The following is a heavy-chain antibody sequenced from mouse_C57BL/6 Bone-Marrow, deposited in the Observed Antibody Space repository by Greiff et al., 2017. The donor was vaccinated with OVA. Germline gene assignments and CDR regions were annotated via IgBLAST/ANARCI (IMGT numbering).Heavy chain of an antibody. CDR3: AIALWLLPHYYAMDY. CDR2: IYPSSGNT. J-gene: IGHJ4*01. CDR1: GYTFTSYG. D-gene: IGHD2-3*01. Sequence: VQLQQSGAELARPGASVKLSCKASGYTFTSYGISWVKQRTGQGLEWIGEIYPSSGNTYYNEKFKGKATLTADKSSSTAYMELRSLTSEVSAVYFCAIALWLLPHYYAMDYWGQGTSVTVSS. V-gene: IGHV1-81*01.